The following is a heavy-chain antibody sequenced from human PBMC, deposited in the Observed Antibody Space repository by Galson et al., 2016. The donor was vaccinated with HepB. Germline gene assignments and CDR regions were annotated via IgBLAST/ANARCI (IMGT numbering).Heavy chain of an antibody. J-gene: IGHJ4*02. Sequence: SLRLSCAASGFTFSRSDMYWVRQAPGKGLEWVAVTSYDGSNEYYADPVKGRFTISRDNSTNTLYLQMNSLRAEDTAVYYCARPETRPYDILTGYSHFDYWGQGTLVTVSS. CDR1: GFTFSRSD. D-gene: IGHD3-9*01. V-gene: IGHV3-30*03. CDR3: ARPETRPYDILTGYSHFDY. CDR2: TSYDGSNE.